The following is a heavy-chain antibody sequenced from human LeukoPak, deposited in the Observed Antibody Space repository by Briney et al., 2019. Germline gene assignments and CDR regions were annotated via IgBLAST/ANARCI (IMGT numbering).Heavy chain of an antibody. CDR3: ARAEYYYDSSGLKGLPFDY. V-gene: IGHV1-2*02. J-gene: IGHJ4*02. CDR2: INPNSGGT. CDR1: DYTFTGYY. D-gene: IGHD3-22*01. Sequence: ASVKVSCKASDYTFTGYYMNWVRQAPGQGLEWMGWINPNSGGTNYAQKFQGRVTMTRDTSISTAYMELNRLRSDDTAVYYCARAEYYYDSSGLKGLPFDYWGQGTLITVSS.